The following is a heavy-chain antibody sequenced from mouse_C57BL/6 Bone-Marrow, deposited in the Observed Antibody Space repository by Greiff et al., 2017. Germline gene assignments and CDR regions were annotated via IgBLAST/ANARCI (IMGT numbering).Heavy chain of an antibody. CDR1: GYTFTSYW. Sequence: QVQLQQPGAELVKPGASVKMSCKASGYTFTSYWITWVKPRPGQGLEWIGDIYPGSGSTNYNEKFKSKATLTVDTSSSTAYMQLSSLTSEDSAVYYCAKDDYDLAWFAYWGQGTLVTVSA. CDR2: IYPGSGST. D-gene: IGHD2-4*01. J-gene: IGHJ3*01. CDR3: AKDDYDLAWFAY. V-gene: IGHV1-55*01.